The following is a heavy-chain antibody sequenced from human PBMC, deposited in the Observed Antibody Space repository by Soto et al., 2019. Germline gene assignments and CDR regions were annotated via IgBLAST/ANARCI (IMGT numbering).Heavy chain of an antibody. Sequence: SVKVSCRASGGTFSSYAISWVRQAPGQGLEWMGGIIPIFGTANYAQKFQGRVTITADESTSTAYMELSSLRSEDTAVYYCARGHRGSYSSSPQYYYYYYGMDVWGQGTTVTVSS. V-gene: IGHV1-69*13. CDR1: GGTFSSYA. CDR2: IIPIFGTA. J-gene: IGHJ6*02. CDR3: ARGHRGSYSSSPQYYYYYYGMDV. D-gene: IGHD6-6*01.